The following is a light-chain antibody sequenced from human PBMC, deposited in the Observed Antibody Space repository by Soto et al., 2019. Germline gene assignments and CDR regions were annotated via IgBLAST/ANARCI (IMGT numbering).Light chain of an antibody. Sequence: QSVLTQPASVSGSPGQSLTTSCTGTSSDVGGYNYVSWYQQHPGKAPKLMIYDVSNRPSGVSNRFSGSKSGNTASLTISGRQAEDEADYYCSSYTSSSTYVFGTGTQLTVL. V-gene: IGLV2-14*01. CDR3: SSYTSSSTYV. J-gene: IGLJ1*01. CDR2: DVS. CDR1: SSDVGGYNY.